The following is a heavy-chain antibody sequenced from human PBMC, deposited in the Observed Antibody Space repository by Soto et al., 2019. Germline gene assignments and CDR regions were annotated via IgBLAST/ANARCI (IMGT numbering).Heavy chain of an antibody. CDR1: GGTSNS. J-gene: IGHJ4*02. CDR3: AREGGLYYIDY. V-gene: IGHV1-69*08. D-gene: IGHD3-16*01. Sequence: QVQPVQSGAEVKKPGSSVRVSCKTSGGTSNSVSWVRQAPGQGLEWMGRIITSLGEATYAQKFQGRVTMTAYRSTNTVYMDLTSLGSEDTAVYFCAREGGLYYIDYWGQGTLVTVSA. CDR2: IITSLGEA.